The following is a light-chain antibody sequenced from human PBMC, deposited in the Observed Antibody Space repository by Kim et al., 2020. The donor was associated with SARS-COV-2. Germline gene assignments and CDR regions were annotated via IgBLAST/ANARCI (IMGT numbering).Light chain of an antibody. CDR3: QVWDRSSDHVV. V-gene: IGLV3-21*04. J-gene: IGLJ2*01. CDR1: DIGRKS. CDR2: YNT. Sequence: SYELTQPPSVSVAPGKTAIITCGVNDIGRKSVHWYQEKPGQAPVMVIYYNTDRPSGIPERVSGSNSGNTATLTINRVEAGDEAHYYCQVWDRSSDHVVFGGGTQLTVL.